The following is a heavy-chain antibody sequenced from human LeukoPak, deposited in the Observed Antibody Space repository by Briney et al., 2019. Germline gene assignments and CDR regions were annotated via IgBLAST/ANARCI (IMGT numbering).Heavy chain of an antibody. CDR2: IKQDGSEK. CDR1: GFTLSSYW. V-gene: IGHV3-7*01. CDR3: ATDYNGSGKPMFDY. Sequence: GGSLRLSCAASGFTLSSYWMSWVRQAPGKGLEWVANIKQDGSEKYYVDSVKGRFTISRDKAKNSLYLQMNSLRAEDTAVYYCATDYNGSGKPMFDYWGQGTLVTVSS. J-gene: IGHJ4*02. D-gene: IGHD3-10*01.